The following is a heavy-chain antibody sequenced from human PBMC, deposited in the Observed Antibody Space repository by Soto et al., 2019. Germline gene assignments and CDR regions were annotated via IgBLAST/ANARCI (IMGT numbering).Heavy chain of an antibody. Sequence: VQMVQSGAEVKKPGASVKVSCKASGYTFSSYGITWVRQAPGQGLEWMGWISPYNGNTNYAQNLQGRVTMTTDTSTSTAYMELRSLRSDDTAVYYCARDRAAGNPLGYWGQGTLVTVSS. J-gene: IGHJ4*02. CDR3: ARDRAAGNPLGY. CDR1: GYTFSSYG. V-gene: IGHV1-18*04. D-gene: IGHD3-10*01. CDR2: ISPYNGNT.